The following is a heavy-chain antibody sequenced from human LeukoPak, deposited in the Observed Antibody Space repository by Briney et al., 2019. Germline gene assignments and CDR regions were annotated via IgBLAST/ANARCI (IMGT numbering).Heavy chain of an antibody. CDR3: ARAPHSGYYYYFDY. Sequence: QTSETLSLTCAVYGGSFSGYYWSWIRQPPGKGLEWIGEINHSGSTNYNPSLKSRVTISVDASKNQFSLKLSSVTAADTAVYYCARAPHSGYYYYFDYWGQGTLVTVSS. CDR1: GGSFSGYY. V-gene: IGHV4-34*01. J-gene: IGHJ4*02. D-gene: IGHD3-22*01. CDR2: INHSGST.